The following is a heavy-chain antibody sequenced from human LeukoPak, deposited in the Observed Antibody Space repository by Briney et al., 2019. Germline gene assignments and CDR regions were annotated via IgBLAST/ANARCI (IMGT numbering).Heavy chain of an antibody. V-gene: IGHV3-9*01. J-gene: IGHJ3*02. CDR2: ISWNSGSI. CDR1: GFTFDDYA. D-gene: IGHD3-3*01. CDR3: AKDWPAKLRFLEWSDAFDI. Sequence: GRSLRLSCAASGFTFDDYAMHWVRQAPGKGLEWVSGISWNSGSIGYADSVKGRFTISRDNSKNTLYLQMNSLRAEDTAVYYCAKDWPAKLRFLEWSDAFDIWGQGTMVTVSS.